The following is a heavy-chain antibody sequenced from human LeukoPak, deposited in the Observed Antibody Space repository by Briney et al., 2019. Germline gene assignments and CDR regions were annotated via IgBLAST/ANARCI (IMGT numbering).Heavy chain of an antibody. D-gene: IGHD3-22*01. V-gene: IGHV4-34*01. J-gene: IGHJ4*02. CDR3: ARHRYYYDSSGYHIFDY. CDR1: GGSFSGYY. Sequence: SETLSLTCAVYGGSFSGYYWSWIRQPPGKGLEWIGEINHSGSTNYNPSLKGRFTISVDTSKNQFSLKLSSVTAADTAVYYCARHRYYYDSSGYHIFDYWGQGTLVTVSS. CDR2: INHSGST.